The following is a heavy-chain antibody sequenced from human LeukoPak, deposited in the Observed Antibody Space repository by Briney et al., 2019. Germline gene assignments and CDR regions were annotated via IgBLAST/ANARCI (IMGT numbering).Heavy chain of an antibody. CDR1: GLTFRTFA. V-gene: IGHV3-23*01. D-gene: IGHD2-8*01. CDR3: AKDGQSFNSMYDYFDS. J-gene: IGHJ4*02. Sequence: GGSLRLSCSTSGLTFRTFAMSWVRQAPGKGLEWVSSIGGGDTYYADSVKGRFIISRDDSRSTVDLQMSSLRAEDTAVYYCAKDGQSFNSMYDYFDSWGPGTLVTVSS. CDR2: IGGGDT.